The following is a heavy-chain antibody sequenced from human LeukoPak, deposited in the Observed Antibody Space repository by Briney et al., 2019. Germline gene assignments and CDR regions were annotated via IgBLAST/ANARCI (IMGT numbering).Heavy chain of an antibody. CDR3: ARGPSGYHNT. CDR2: ISGSGSTI. J-gene: IGHJ4*02. Sequence: GGSLRLSCATSGFTFSSYEMNWVRQAPGKGLEWVSYISGSGSTIYYADSVKGRFTISRDNVKNSLYLQMNSLRAEDTAVYYCARGPSGYHNTGGQGTLVTVSS. CDR1: GFTFSSYE. D-gene: IGHD5-12*01. V-gene: IGHV3-48*03.